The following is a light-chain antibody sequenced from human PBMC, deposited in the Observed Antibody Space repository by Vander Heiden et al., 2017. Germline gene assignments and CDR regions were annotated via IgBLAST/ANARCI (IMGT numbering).Light chain of an antibody. Sequence: DIRMTQSPSTLSASVGDRVTITCRANQNIDNWLAWYQQKPGKAPKLLIYKASTLESGVPSRFSGSGSGTEFTLTIFSLQPDDFATYYCQQYRTYSYTFGQGTKLEIK. CDR3: QQYRTYSYT. CDR2: KAS. CDR1: QNIDNW. V-gene: IGKV1-5*03. J-gene: IGKJ2*01.